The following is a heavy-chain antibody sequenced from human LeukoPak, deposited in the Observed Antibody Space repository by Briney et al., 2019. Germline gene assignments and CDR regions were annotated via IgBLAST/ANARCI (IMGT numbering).Heavy chain of an antibody. CDR2: IIPIFGTA. V-gene: IGHV1-69*06. J-gene: IGHJ4*02. Sequence: SVKVSCKASGGTFSSYAISWVRQAPGQGLEWMGGIIPIFGTANYAQKFQGRVTITADKSTSTAYMELSSLRSEDTAEYYCARVDYGDYATLDYWGQGTLVTVSS. CDR3: ARVDYGDYATLDY. CDR1: GGTFSSYA. D-gene: IGHD4-17*01.